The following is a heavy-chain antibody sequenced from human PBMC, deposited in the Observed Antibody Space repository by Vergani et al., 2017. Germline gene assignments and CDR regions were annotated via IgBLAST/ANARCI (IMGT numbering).Heavy chain of an antibody. CDR2: IDNSGRSV. CDR1: GFTFSTYA. Sequence: EVHLLESGGGLRQPGGSLKLSCAASGFTFSTYAMSWVRQAPGKGLEWVATIDNSGRSVYYTDSVKGRFTISRDNSKSTLFLQMNGLSAEDTALYYCAKSGANLDLWGERFQHWGRGTLVTVSS. V-gene: IGHV3-23*01. D-gene: IGHD3-16*01. J-gene: IGHJ1*01. CDR3: AKSGANLDLWGERFQH.